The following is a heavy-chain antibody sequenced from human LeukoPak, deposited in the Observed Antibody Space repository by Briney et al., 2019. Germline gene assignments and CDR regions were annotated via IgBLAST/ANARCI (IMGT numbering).Heavy chain of an antibody. CDR2: INHGGST. CDR3: ARAPWFGDPLDY. J-gene: IGHJ4*02. Sequence: SETLSLTCAVYGGSFSGYYWSWIRQPPGKGLEWIGEINHGGSTNYNPSLKSRVTISVDTSKNQFSLKLSSVTAADTAIYYCARAPWFGDPLDYWGQGTLVTVSS. V-gene: IGHV4-34*01. D-gene: IGHD3-10*01. CDR1: GGSFSGYY.